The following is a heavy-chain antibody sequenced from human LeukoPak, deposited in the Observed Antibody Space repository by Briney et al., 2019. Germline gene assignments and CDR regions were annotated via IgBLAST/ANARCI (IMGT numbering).Heavy chain of an antibody. CDR2: IYHSGNT. CDR1: GGSITSVGYH. J-gene: IGHJ4*02. V-gene: IGHV4-30-2*01. Sequence: TLSLTCTVSGGSITSVGYHWGWIRQPPGKGLECIGYIYHSGNTYYNPSIKSRVTISVDRSKNQFSLKLNSVTAADTAVYYCASMDSSGWIIDYWGQGTLVTVSS. CDR3: ASMDSSGWIIDY. D-gene: IGHD3-22*01.